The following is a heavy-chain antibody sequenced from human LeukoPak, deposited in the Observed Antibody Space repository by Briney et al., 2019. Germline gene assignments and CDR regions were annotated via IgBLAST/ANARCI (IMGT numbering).Heavy chain of an antibody. CDR2: IYYIGGA. CDR1: GDSIRASH. Sequence: ASETLSLTCTVSGDSIRASHWSWIRQPPGKGLEWIGYIYYIGGANYNPSLRGRVTISIDTSKRQFSLKLNSVTAADTAVYYCARGGDPYSSSWYSWMSGYYFDYWGQGTLVTVSS. J-gene: IGHJ4*02. V-gene: IGHV4-59*01. CDR3: ARGGDPYSSSWYSWMSGYYFDY. D-gene: IGHD6-13*01.